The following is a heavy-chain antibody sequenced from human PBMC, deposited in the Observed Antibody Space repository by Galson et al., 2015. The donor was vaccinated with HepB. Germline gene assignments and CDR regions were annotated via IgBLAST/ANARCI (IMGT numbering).Heavy chain of an antibody. CDR2: IIPIFGSA. V-gene: IGHV1-69*06. J-gene: IGHJ6*02. CDR1: GGTFSSHP. Sequence: SVKVSCKASGGTFSSHPISWVRQAPGQGLQWMGGIIPIFGSANYPQRFQGRVTITADKSTSTAYMELSSLRSEDTAVYYCTRAAGERATIKEGGLYYGMDVWGQGTTVTVSS. D-gene: IGHD5-24*01. CDR3: TRAAGERATIKEGGLYYGMDV.